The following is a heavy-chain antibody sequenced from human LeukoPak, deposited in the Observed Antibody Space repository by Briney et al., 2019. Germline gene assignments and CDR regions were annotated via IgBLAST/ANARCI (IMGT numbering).Heavy chain of an antibody. CDR2: IYPSDSDI. CDR3: ARVDGSGTFLYYFDY. V-gene: IGHV5-51*01. J-gene: IGHJ4*02. D-gene: IGHD3-10*01. Sequence: GESLKISCKGSGYSFTSYWIGWVRHMPGKGLEWMGIIYPSDSDISYSPSFQGQVTISADKSISTAYLQWSSLKASDAAMYFCARVDGSGTFLYYFDYWGQGTLVTVSS. CDR1: GYSFTSYW.